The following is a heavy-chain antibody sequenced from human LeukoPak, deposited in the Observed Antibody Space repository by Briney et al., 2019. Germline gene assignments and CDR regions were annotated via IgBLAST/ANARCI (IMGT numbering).Heavy chain of an antibody. J-gene: IGHJ4*02. Sequence: SETLSLTCAVSGGSFSGYYWNWIRQPPGKGLEWIGYIYYSGSTNCNPSLKSRVTISVDTSKNQFSLKLSSVTAADTAVYYCARDRDWGFDYWGQGTLVTVSS. CDR2: IYYSGST. CDR1: GGSFSGYY. V-gene: IGHV4-59*01. CDR3: ARDRDWGFDY. D-gene: IGHD3-16*01.